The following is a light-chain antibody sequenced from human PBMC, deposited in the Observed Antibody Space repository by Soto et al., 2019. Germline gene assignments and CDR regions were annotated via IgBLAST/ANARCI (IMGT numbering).Light chain of an antibody. Sequence: DIQITQSPSTLSASIGDRVAITCRASQSIRNWLAWYQQKPGKAPKLLIYDASRLESGVPSRFSGSGSGTEFTLTISSLQPDDFATYYCLQHNSYPWTFGQGTKVDIK. V-gene: IGKV1-5*01. CDR3: LQHNSYPWT. J-gene: IGKJ1*01. CDR1: QSIRNW. CDR2: DAS.